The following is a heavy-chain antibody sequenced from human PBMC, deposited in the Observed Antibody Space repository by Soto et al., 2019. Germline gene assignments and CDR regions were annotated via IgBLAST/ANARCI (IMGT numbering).Heavy chain of an antibody. CDR1: GFTFSNAW. Sequence: EVQLVESGGGLVKPGGSLRLSCAASGFTFSNAWMSWVRQAPGTGLEWVGRIKTKTDGGTTDYAAPVKGRFTISRDDSKNTLYLQMNSLKTEETAVYYCTTGVTARGMDVWGQGTTVTVSS. V-gene: IGHV3-15*01. D-gene: IGHD2-21*02. CDR2: IKTKTDGGTT. J-gene: IGHJ6*02. CDR3: TTGVTARGMDV.